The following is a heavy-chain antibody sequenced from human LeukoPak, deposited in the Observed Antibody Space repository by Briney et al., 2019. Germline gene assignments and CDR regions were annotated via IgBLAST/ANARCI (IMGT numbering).Heavy chain of an antibody. D-gene: IGHD4-23*01. CDR3: ASRCGGNSDSCWFDP. CDR1: GGSISSYY. CDR2: IYYSGGT. V-gene: IGHV4-59*12. J-gene: IGHJ5*02. Sequence: SETLSLTCTVSGGSISSYYWSWIRQSPGKGLEWIGYIYYSGGTNYNPSLNSRVTISVDTSKNQFSLKLSSVTAADTAVYYCASRCGGNSDSCWFDPWGQGTLVTVSS.